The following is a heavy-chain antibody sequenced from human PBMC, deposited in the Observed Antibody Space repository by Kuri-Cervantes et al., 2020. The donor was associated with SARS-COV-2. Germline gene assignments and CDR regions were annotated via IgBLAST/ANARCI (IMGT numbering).Heavy chain of an antibody. CDR2: INHSGST. CDR3: ARGRSVFDP. Sequence: SETLSLTCAVYGGSFSGYYWSWICQPPGKGLEWIGEINHSGSTNYNPSLKSRVTISVDTSKNQFSLKLSSVTAADTAVYYCARGRSVFDPWGQGTLVTVSS. V-gene: IGHV4-34*01. J-gene: IGHJ5*02. CDR1: GGSFSGYY.